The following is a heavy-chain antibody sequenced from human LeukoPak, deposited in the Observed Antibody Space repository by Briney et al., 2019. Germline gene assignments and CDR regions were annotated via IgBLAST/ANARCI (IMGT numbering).Heavy chain of an antibody. CDR3: AKDARRYSGWYFFDH. D-gene: IGHD6-19*01. V-gene: IGHV3-23*01. CDR1: GFSFSNLA. CDR2: ISDSGGIT. J-gene: IGHJ4*02. Sequence: GGSLRLSCVASGFSFSNLAMGWVRQAPGNGLEWVSVISDSGGITYYANSVKGRFTISRDNSRNTLYLQMNSLRVDDTAVYYCAKDARRYSGWYFFDHWGQGTLVTVSS.